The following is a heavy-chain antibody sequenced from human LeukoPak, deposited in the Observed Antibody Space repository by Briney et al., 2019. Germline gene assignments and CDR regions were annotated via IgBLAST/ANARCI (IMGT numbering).Heavy chain of an antibody. Sequence: SVKVSCKASGGTFSSYAISWVRQAPGQGLEWMGGIIPIFGTANYAQKFQGRVTITADKSTSTAYMEQSSLRSEDTAVYYCARGGYSSSQFDYWGQGTLVTVSS. CDR1: GGTFSSYA. D-gene: IGHD6-13*01. J-gene: IGHJ4*02. CDR3: ARGGYSSSQFDY. V-gene: IGHV1-69*06. CDR2: IIPIFGTA.